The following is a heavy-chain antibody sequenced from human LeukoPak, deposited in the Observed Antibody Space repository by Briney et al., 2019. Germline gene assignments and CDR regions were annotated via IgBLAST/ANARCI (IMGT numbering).Heavy chain of an antibody. CDR3: AKDNYGGIFAS. CDR1: GFTFSAYG. D-gene: IGHD4-17*01. Sequence: PGGSLRLSCAASGFTFSAYGMSWVRQAPGKGLEWVSHISDTVRDTWYANSVKGRFIISRDNSRDTVYLQISSLRPEDTALYFCAKDNYGGIFASWGQGTLVTVSS. V-gene: IGHV3-23*01. J-gene: IGHJ4*02. CDR2: ISDTVRDT.